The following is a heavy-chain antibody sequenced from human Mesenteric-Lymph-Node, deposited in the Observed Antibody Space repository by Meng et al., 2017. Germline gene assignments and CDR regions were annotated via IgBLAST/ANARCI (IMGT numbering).Heavy chain of an antibody. CDR2: IRSKANNHVT. CDR1: GFIFNDSA. J-gene: IGHJ3*02. D-gene: IGHD5-12*01. CDR3: TKLALDAFDI. Sequence: GGSLRLSCAASGFIFNDSAMHWVRQASGKGLEWVARIRSKANNHVTAYAASVKGRFTISSDDSKNTASLQMNSLKTEDTAVYYCTKLALDAFDIWGQGTTVTVSS. V-gene: IGHV3-73*01.